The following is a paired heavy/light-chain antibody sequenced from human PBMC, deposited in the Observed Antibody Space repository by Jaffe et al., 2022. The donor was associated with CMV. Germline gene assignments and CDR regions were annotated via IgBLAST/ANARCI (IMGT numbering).Heavy chain of an antibody. D-gene: IGHD2-8*02. CDR1: GFSFSYHY. J-gene: IGHJ3*02. V-gene: IGHV3-72*01. CDR3: ARGPYCTGGFCPGALDI. Sequence: EVQLVESGGGLVQPGGSLRLSCAVSGFSFSYHYMDWVRQAPGKGLEWIGRIRSKPYGYSTEYAVSVKGRFTVSRDDSTSLHLQMNSLKIEDTAVYYCARGPYCTGGFCPGALDIWGQGTMVTVSS. CDR2: IRSKPYGYST.
Light chain of an antibody. V-gene: IGKV1-5*03. CDR3: QQDDDYPVT. J-gene: IGKJ4*01. CDR2: EAS. CDR1: QSINKW. Sequence: DIQMTQSPSTLSASVGDRLTITCRASQSINKWLAWYQQKPGKAPKLLIYEASNLQSGVPSRFSGSGYGTDFTLTISRLQPDDFATYYCQQDDDYPVTFGGGTKVEI.